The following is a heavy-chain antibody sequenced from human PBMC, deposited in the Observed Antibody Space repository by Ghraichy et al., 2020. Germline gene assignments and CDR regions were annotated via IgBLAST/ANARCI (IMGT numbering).Heavy chain of an antibody. CDR3: ARYSTVSTGGSFAH. J-gene: IGHJ1*01. V-gene: IGHV3-7*01. Sequence: GGSLRLSCAASGFTFSNYWMSWVRQAPGKGLEWVSNRKNDGSEKYYVDSVKGRFTISRDNAKNSLYMQVNSLRAEDTAVYYCARYSTVSTGGSFAHWGQGTLVHVPS. CDR2: RKNDGSEK. D-gene: IGHD5/OR15-5a*01. CDR1: GFTFSNYW.